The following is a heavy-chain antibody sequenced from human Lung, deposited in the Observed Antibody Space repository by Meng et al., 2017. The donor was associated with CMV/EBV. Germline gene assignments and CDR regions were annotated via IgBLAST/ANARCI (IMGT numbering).Heavy chain of an antibody. CDR1: GGSISSGGFY. CDR2: IYYSGST. V-gene: IGHV4-31*03. CDR3: ARTNYGDYNWFDP. Sequence: QVQLQGSGHEPVKPSQTLSLTCTVSGGSISSGGFYWSWIRQHPGKGLEWIGYIYYSGSTYYNPSLRSRVAISIDTSKNQFSLKLTSVTAADTAVYFCARTNYGDYNWFDPWGQGTLVTVSS. J-gene: IGHJ5*02. D-gene: IGHD4-17*01.